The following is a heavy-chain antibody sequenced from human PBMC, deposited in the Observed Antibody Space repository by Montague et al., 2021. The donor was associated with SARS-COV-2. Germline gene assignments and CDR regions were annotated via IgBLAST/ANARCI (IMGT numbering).Heavy chain of an antibody. CDR1: GGSLSGYY. CDR3: ARGADYDSWSGFFSYKWFDP. CDR2: INHSGST. V-gene: IGHV4-34*01. D-gene: IGHD3-3*01. J-gene: IGHJ5*02. Sequence: SETLSLTCAVYGGSLSGYYWAWIRQTPAKGLEWIGEINHSGSTNYNPSLKSRLTISVDTSKKQFSLKLNSMTAADTAVYYCARGADYDSWSGFFSYKWFDPWGLGTPVTVSS.